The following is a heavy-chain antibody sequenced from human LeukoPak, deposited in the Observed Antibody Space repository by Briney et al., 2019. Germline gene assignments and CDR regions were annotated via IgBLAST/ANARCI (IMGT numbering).Heavy chain of an antibody. V-gene: IGHV4-34*01. D-gene: IGHD1-1*01. Sequence: SETLSLTCAVYGGSFSGYYWSWIRQPPGQGLEWIGEIHNRGITNYNPALKSRVTISVDTSKNQFSLRLTSVTATDAAVYYCARHLGNQNGFDIWGQGTMVIVSS. CDR3: ARHLGNQNGFDI. J-gene: IGHJ3*02. CDR2: IHNRGIT. CDR1: GGSFSGYY.